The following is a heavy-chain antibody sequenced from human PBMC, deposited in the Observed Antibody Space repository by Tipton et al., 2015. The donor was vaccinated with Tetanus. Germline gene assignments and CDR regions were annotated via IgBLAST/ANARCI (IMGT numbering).Heavy chain of an antibody. CDR2: LNPSGTST. CDR1: GFTFSDFY. D-gene: IGHD3-10*01. V-gene: IGHV3-11*01. J-gene: IGHJ4*02. Sequence: SLRLSCTASGFTFSDFYMGWIRQAPGKGLERVSYLNPSGTSTYYADSVKGRFTISRDNTKNSLFLQMNNLGAEDTAVYYCAKDHLAPGLYFDSWGQGTLVTVSS. CDR3: AKDHLAPGLYFDS.